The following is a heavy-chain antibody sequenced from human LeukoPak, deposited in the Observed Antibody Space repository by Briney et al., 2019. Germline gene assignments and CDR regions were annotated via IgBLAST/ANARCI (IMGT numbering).Heavy chain of an antibody. Sequence: LSGGSLRLSCAASEFTFSNYTMHWVRQAPGKGLEWVAVISYDGSDKYYADSVKGRFTISRDNSKNTLYLQMNSLRAEDAAVYYCAKAPLGRCTGAICYSFDYWGQGTLVTVSS. CDR1: EFTFSNYT. V-gene: IGHV3-30*04. J-gene: IGHJ4*02. D-gene: IGHD2-8*02. CDR3: AKAPLGRCTGAICYSFDY. CDR2: ISYDGSDK.